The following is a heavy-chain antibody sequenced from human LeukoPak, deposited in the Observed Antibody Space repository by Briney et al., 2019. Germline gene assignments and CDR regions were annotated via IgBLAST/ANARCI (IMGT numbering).Heavy chain of an antibody. J-gene: IGHJ4*02. CDR2: ISSSSSYI. CDR1: GFTFSSYS. D-gene: IGHD3-10*01. V-gene: IGHV3-21*01. CDR3: ATSVPGFGESLNY. Sequence: GGSLRLSCAASGFTFSSYSMNWVRQAPGKGLEWVSSISSSSSYIYYADSVKGRFTLSRDNAKNSVYLQMNSLRVEDTAVYYCATSVPGFGESLNYWGQGTLVTVSS.